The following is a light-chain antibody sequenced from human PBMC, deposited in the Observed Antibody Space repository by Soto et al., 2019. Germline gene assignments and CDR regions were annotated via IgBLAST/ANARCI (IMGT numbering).Light chain of an antibody. CDR2: YDD. CDR1: SSNIGINA. Sequence: QPVLTQPPSVSEAPSQRVAISCSGSSSNIGINAVNWYQQLPGKAPKLLIYYDDLLPSGVSDRFSGSKSGTSASLAISGLQSEDEADYYCAAWDDSLNGVVFGGGTQLTVL. V-gene: IGLV1-36*01. CDR3: AAWDDSLNGVV. J-gene: IGLJ2*01.